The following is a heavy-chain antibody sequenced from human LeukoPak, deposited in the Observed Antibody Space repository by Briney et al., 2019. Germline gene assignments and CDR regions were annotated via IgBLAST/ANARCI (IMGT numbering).Heavy chain of an antibody. D-gene: IGHD3-10*01. V-gene: IGHV1-18*01. J-gene: IGHJ5*02. Sequence: ASVKVSCKASGYTFTSYGISWVRQAPGQGLEWMGWISAYSGNTNYAQKLQGRVTMTTDTSTSTAYMELSRLRFDDTAVYYCAGSSPRLWFGELLYTGWFDPWGQGTLVTVSS. CDR1: GYTFTSYG. CDR2: ISAYSGNT. CDR3: AGSSPRLWFGELLYTGWFDP.